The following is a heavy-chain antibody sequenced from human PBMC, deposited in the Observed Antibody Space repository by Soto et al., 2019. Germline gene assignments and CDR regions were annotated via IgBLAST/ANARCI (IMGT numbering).Heavy chain of an antibody. CDR1: GCSFSDYA. D-gene: IGHD3-22*01. V-gene: IGHV3-23*01. Sequence: PXGSLSLTCSAAGCSFSDYAMSWVRKAPGKGLEWVSVISESGGSTHYADSVRGRFTGSRDNSKNSLSLRMNSLRDEDTAVYFCAKRGPYSSHSYSPIFDYWGQGTLVTVSS. J-gene: IGHJ4*02. CDR3: AKRGPYSSHSYSPIFDY. CDR2: ISESGGST.